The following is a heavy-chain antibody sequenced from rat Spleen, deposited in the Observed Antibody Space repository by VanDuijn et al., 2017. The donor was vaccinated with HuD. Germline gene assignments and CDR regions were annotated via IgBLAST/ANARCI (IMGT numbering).Heavy chain of an antibody. CDR2: ISYDGRNT. CDR1: GFTFSDFY. CDR3: ARDGGY. J-gene: IGHJ3*01. D-gene: IGHD1-12*02. V-gene: IGHV5-29*01. Sequence: EVQLVESDGGLVQPGRSLKLSCAASGFTFSDFYMAWVRQAPTKGLEWVATISYDGRNTYYRNSVKGRFTISRDHAKSSLYLQMDSLRSEDTATYYCARDGGYWGQGTLVTVSS.